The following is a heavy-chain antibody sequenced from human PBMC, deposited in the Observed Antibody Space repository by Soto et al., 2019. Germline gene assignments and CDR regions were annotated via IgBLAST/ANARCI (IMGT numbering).Heavy chain of an antibody. CDR3: AKRILEWEDYYYYGMDV. CDR2: ISYDGSNK. CDR1: GFTFSSYG. J-gene: IGHJ6*02. Sequence: QVPLVESGGGVVQPGRSLRLSCAASGFTFSSYGMHWVRQAPGKGLEWVAVISYDGSNKYYADSVKGRFTISRDNSKNTLYLQMNSLRAEDTAVYYCAKRILEWEDYYYYGMDVWGQGTTVTVSS. V-gene: IGHV3-30*18. D-gene: IGHD3-3*01.